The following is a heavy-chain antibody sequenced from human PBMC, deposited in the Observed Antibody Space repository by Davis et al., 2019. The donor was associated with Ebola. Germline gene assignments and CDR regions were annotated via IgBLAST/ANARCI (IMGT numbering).Heavy chain of an antibody. D-gene: IGHD3-3*01. V-gene: IGHV3-48*03. Sequence: GGSLRLSCAASGFTFYRYEMNWVRQAPGKGLEWVSYISGSATSTFYADSVKGRFTISRDNSNNTLYLQMYSLKAEDTAVYYCAKDQKYYDFWSGGYASYYDMDVWGQGTTVTVSS. J-gene: IGHJ6*02. CDR3: AKDQKYYDFWSGGYASYYDMDV. CDR1: GFTFYRYE. CDR2: ISGSATST.